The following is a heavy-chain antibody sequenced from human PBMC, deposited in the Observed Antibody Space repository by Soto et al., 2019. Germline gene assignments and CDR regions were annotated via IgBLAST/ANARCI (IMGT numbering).Heavy chain of an antibody. CDR1: GGSISSGGYY. CDR3: ARAYRGFGVVILWGFPGWFDP. V-gene: IGHV4-31*03. Sequence: SETLSLTCTVSGGSISSGGYYWSWIRQHPGKGLEWIGYIYYSGSTYYNPSLKSRVTISVDTSKNQFSLKLSSVTAADTAVYYCARAYRGFGVVILWGFPGWFDPWGQGTLVTVSS. CDR2: IYYSGST. J-gene: IGHJ5*02. D-gene: IGHD3-3*01.